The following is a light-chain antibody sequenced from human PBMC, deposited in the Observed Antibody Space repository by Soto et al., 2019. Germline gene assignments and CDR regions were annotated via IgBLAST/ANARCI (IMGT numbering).Light chain of an antibody. CDR2: KAS. Sequence: DIQMTQSPSTLSASVGDRVTITCRASQSISSWLAWYQQKPGKAPKLRIYKASSLESGVPSRFSGSGSGTEFTLTLSSRQTDDFATYYCQQYNSYSRRTFGQGTKVEIK. CDR3: QQYNSYSRRT. J-gene: IGKJ1*01. CDR1: QSISSW. V-gene: IGKV1-5*03.